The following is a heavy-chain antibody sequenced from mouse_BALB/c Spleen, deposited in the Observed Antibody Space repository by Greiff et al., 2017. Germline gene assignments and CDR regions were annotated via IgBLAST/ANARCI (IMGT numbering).Heavy chain of an antibody. J-gene: IGHJ2*01. V-gene: IGHV8-8*01. CDR2: IWWNDDK. Sequence: QVTLKVSGPGILQPSQTLSLTCSFSGFSLSTSGMSVGWIRQPSGKGLEWLAHIWWNDDKYYNPALKSRLTISKDTSNNQVFLKIASVVTADTATYYCARIATTAHFDYWGQGTTLTVSS. CDR1: GFSLSTSGMS. CDR3: ARIATTAHFDY. D-gene: IGHD1-2*01.